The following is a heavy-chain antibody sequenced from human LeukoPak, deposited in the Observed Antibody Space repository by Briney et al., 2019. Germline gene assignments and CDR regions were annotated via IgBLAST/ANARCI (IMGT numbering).Heavy chain of an antibody. D-gene: IGHD3-10*01. CDR3: ARQQLLWFGESNSGFDY. CDR1: GGSISTYY. Sequence: SETLSLTCSVSGGSISTYYWNWIRQPPGKELEWIGYIYYSGSTDYNPSLKSRVTISVDTFNNQFSLRLSSVTAADTAVYYCARQQLLWFGESNSGFDYWGQGTLVTVSS. CDR2: IYYSGST. J-gene: IGHJ4*02. V-gene: IGHV4-59*08.